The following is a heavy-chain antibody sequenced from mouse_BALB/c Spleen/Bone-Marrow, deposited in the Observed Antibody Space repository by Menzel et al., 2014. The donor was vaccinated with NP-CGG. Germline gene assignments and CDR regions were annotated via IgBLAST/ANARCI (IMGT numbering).Heavy chain of an antibody. CDR3: ARNYDYDAYYFDY. D-gene: IGHD2-4*01. J-gene: IGHJ2*02. CDR1: GFSLTTYG. Sequence: VKLMESGPGLVQPSQSQSITCTVSGFSLTTYGIHWIRQSPGKGLEWLGVILSGGSSDYNAAFISRVSINKNNSKSXVFFKMNSLQANDTAIDYCARNYDYDAYYFDYWGQGTFITVSS. CDR2: ILSGGSS. V-gene: IGHV2-2*02.